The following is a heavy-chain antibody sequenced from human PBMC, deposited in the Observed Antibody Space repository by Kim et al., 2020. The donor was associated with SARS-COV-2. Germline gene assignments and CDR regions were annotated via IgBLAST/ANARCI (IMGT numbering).Heavy chain of an antibody. V-gene: IGHV3-30*18. CDR1: GLTLSRYG. D-gene: IGHD6-19*01. CDR3: AKGAVAGNDAFNM. CDR2: ISYDGSVK. Sequence: GGSLRLSCAASGLTLSRYGMHCVRQVPGKGLEWVSFISYDGSVKYYADSVKGRFTISRDNSKNTLDLQMNSLRAEDTAVYYCAKGAVAGNDAFNMWGQGTMVTVSS. J-gene: IGHJ3*02.